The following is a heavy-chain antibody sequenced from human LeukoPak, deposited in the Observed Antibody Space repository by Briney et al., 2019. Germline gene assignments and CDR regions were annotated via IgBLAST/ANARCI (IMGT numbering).Heavy chain of an antibody. CDR3: ARVTKRIVNWFDP. CDR2: INPNSGGT. D-gene: IGHD3-22*01. J-gene: IGHJ5*02. CDR1: GYTFTGYY. V-gene: IGHV1-2*02. Sequence: GASVKVSCKASGYTFTGYYMHWLRQAPGQGLEWMGWINPNSGGTNYAQKFQGRVTMTRDTSISTAYMELSRLRSDDTAVYYCARVTKRIVNWFDPWGQGTLVTVSS.